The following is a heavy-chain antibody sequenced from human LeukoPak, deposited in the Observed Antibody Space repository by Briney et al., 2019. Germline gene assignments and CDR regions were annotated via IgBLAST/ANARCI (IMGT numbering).Heavy chain of an antibody. CDR3: ARAGVVNRSPFDY. Sequence: SETLSLTCTVSGGSISSYYWSWIRQPPGKGLEWIGYIYYSGSTNYNPSLKSRVTISVDTSKNQFSLKPSSVTAADTAVYYCARAGVVNRSPFDYWGQGTLVTVSS. V-gene: IGHV4-59*01. CDR1: GGSISSYY. J-gene: IGHJ4*02. CDR2: IYYSGST. D-gene: IGHD3-3*01.